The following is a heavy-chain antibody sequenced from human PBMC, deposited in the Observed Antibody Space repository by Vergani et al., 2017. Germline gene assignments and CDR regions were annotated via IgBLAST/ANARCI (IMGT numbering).Heavy chain of an antibody. V-gene: IGHV4-34*01. CDR2: INHSGST. CDR3: ARGGAGLHQLPYYFDY. CDR1: GGSFSGYY. D-gene: IGHD2-2*01. Sequence: QVQLQQWGAGLLKPSETLSLTCAVYGGSFSGYYWSWIRQPPGKGLEWIGEINHSGSTNYNPSLKSRVTISVDTSKNPFSLKLSSVTAADTAVYYCARGGAGLHQLPYYFDYWGQGTLVTVSS. J-gene: IGHJ4*02.